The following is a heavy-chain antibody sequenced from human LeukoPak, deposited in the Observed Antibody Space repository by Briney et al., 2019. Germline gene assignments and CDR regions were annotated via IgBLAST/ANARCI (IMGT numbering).Heavy chain of an antibody. CDR2: IYYSGST. CDR1: GVSISSSYSY. J-gene: IGHJ5*02. V-gene: IGHV4-39*01. Sequence: SETLSLTCTVSGVSISSSYSYWGWIRQPPGMGLEWIGSIYYSGSTYYKPSLKSRVTISVHTSKNQFSLRLSSVTAADTAVYYCARNRYYYGSRNYGVPNWFDPWGQGTLVTVSS. D-gene: IGHD3-10*01. CDR3: ARNRYYYGSRNYGVPNWFDP.